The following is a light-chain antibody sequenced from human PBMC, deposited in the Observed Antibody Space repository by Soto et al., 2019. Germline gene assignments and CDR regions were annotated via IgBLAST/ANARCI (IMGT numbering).Light chain of an antibody. J-gene: IGLJ2*01. CDR3: GTWDSSLSAGV. Sequence: QSVLTQPPSVSAAPGQTVTISCSGSISSIGSNFVSWYQQLPGTAPKLLIYDSYKRPSGIPERFSGSKSGTSATLDITGLQTGDEADYYCGTWDSSLSAGVFGGGTKLTVL. CDR1: ISSIGSNF. V-gene: IGLV1-51*01. CDR2: DSY.